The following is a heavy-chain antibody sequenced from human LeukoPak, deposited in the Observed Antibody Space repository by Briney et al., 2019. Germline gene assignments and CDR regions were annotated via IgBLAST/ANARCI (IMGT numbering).Heavy chain of an antibody. CDR2: IKQDGSEK. V-gene: IGHV3-7*03. CDR1: GFTFSSHW. D-gene: IGHD6-13*01. CDR3: ARQETGYSSSWWELFDY. J-gene: IGHJ4*02. Sequence: PGGSLRLSCAACGFTFSSHWMSWVRQAPGKGLKWVANIKQDGSEKYYVDSVKGRFTISRDNAKNSLYLQMNSLRAEDTALYYCARQETGYSSSWWELFDYWGRGTLVTVSS.